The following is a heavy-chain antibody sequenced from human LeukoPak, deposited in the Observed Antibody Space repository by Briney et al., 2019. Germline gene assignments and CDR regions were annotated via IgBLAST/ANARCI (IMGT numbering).Heavy chain of an antibody. Sequence: PGRSLRLSCAASGFTFEDYAMHWVRQAPGKGLEWVSGISWNSVTIGYADSVKGRFTISRDNAKNSLDLQMRSLRTEDTAFYYCTKDNRGNPRMVAFEIWGQGTMVTVSS. V-gene: IGHV3-9*01. J-gene: IGHJ3*02. CDR3: TKDNRGNPRMVAFEI. D-gene: IGHD4-23*01. CDR1: GFTFEDYA. CDR2: ISWNSVTI.